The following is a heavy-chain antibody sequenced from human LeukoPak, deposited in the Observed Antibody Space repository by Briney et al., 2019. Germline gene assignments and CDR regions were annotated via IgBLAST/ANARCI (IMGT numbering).Heavy chain of an antibody. CDR3: ARGGYCSGGSCYPNWFDP. CDR1: GFTFSSYE. J-gene: IGHJ5*02. CDR2: ISSSGSTI. Sequence: GGSLRLSCAASGFTFSSYEMNWVRQAPGKGLEWVSYISSSGSTIYYADSVKGRFTISRDNAKNSLYLQMNSLRAEDTAVYYCARGGYCSGGSCYPNWFDPWGQGTLVTVSS. V-gene: IGHV3-48*03. D-gene: IGHD2-15*01.